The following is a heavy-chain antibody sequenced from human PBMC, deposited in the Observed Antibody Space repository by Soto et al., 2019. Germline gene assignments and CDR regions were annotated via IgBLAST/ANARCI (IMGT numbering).Heavy chain of an antibody. CDR3: AKMDDFWSGYYPFDY. CDR2: ISGSGGST. CDR1: GFTFSSYA. J-gene: IGHJ4*02. V-gene: IGHV3-23*01. D-gene: IGHD3-3*01. Sequence: GGSLRLSCASSGFTFSSYAMIWVRQAPGKGLEWVSAISGSGGSTYYADSVKGRFTISRDNSKNTLYLQMNSLRAEDTAVYYCAKMDDFWSGYYPFDYWGQGTLVTVSS.